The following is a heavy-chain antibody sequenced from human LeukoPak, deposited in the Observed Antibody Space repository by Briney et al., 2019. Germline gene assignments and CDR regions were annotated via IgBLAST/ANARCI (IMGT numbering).Heavy chain of an antibody. CDR2: ISYDGSNK. CDR1: GFTFSSYA. J-gene: IGHJ4*02. CDR3: ARDRWELLYGLDY. D-gene: IGHD1-26*01. V-gene: IGHV3-30*04. Sequence: TGGSLRLSCAASGFTFSSYAMHWVRQAPGKGLEWVAVISYDGSNKYYADSVKGRFTMSRDNSKTTLYLQMNSLRAEDTAVYYCARDRWELLYGLDYWGQGTLVTVSS.